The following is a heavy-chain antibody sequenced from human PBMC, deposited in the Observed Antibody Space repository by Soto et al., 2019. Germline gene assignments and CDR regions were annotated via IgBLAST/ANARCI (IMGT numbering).Heavy chain of an antibody. CDR1: GYTFTNYG. Sequence: ASVKVSCKASGYTFTNYGISWVRQAPGQGLEWMGWISAYNGNTNYAQKVRGRVTMTTDTSTSTAYMELRSLRSDDTAVYYCARSGSSWNLREFDFWGQGILVTVSS. CDR3: ARSGSSWNLREFDF. V-gene: IGHV1-18*01. J-gene: IGHJ4*02. D-gene: IGHD6-13*01. CDR2: ISAYNGNT.